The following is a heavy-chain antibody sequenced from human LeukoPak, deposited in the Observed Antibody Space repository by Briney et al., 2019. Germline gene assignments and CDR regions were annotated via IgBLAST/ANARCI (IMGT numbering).Heavy chain of an antibody. Sequence: ASVKVSCKASGYTFTSYYMHWVRQAPGQGLEWMGIINPSGGSTSYAQKFQGRVTMTRDMSTSTVYMELSSLRSEDTAVYYCARDLIVVAGTEAEDYWGQGTLVTVSS. V-gene: IGHV1-46*01. CDR2: INPSGGST. CDR1: GYTFTSYY. J-gene: IGHJ4*02. D-gene: IGHD6-19*01. CDR3: ARDLIVVAGTEAEDY.